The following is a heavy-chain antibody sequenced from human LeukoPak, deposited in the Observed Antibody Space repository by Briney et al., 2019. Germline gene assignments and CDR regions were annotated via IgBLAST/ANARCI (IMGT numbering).Heavy chain of an antibody. J-gene: IGHJ4*02. D-gene: IGHD3-22*01. CDR1: GFTFSSHG. CDR3: AKDNSYYDSSGYYIDY. CDR2: IWYDGSNK. V-gene: IGHV3-33*06. Sequence: GGSLRLSCAASGFTFSSHGMHWVRQAPGKGLEWVAVIWYDGSNKYYADSVKGRFTISRDNSKNTLYLQMNSLRAEDTAVYYCAKDNSYYDSSGYYIDYWGQGTLVTVSS.